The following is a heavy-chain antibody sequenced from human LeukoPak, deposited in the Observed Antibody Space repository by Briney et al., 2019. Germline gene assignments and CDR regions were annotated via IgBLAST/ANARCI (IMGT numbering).Heavy chain of an antibody. CDR3: ARDFEQDNALDL. CDR2: LSSGGSSA. J-gene: IGHJ3*01. CDR1: GFPFSTFW. V-gene: IGHV3-74*01. Sequence: GGSLRLSCAASGFPFSTFWMHWVRQAPGKGSVWVSRLSSGGSSARYADTVEGRFTISRDNAKNTLYLQMNSLRAEDSGVYYCARDFEQDNALDLWGQGTMVIVS. D-gene: IGHD1/OR15-1a*01.